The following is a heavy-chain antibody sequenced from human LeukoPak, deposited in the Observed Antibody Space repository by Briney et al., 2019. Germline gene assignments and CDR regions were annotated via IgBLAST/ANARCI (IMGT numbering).Heavy chain of an antibody. CDR3: ARDWGYCSGGSCYGLDV. V-gene: IGHV3-21*01. Sequence: GGSLRLSCAASGFTFSSYSMNWVRQAPGKGLEWVSSISSSSSYIYYADSVKGRFTISRDNAKNSLYLQMNSLRAEDTAVYYCARDWGYCSGGSCYGLDVWGQGTTVTVSS. CDR1: GFTFSSYS. J-gene: IGHJ6*02. CDR2: ISSSSSYI. D-gene: IGHD2-15*01.